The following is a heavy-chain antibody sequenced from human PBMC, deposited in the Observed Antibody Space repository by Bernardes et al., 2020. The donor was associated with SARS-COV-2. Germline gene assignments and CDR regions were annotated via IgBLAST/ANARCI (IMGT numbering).Heavy chain of an antibody. D-gene: IGHD3-3*01. CDR1: GFTFSSYS. J-gene: IGHJ6*02. CDR3: ARGDTIFGSCMDV. V-gene: IGHV3-48*01. CDR2: ISSSSSTI. Sequence: GGSLRLSCAASGFTFSSYSMNWVRQAPGKGLEWVSYISSSSSTIYYADSVKGRFTISRDNAKNSLYLQMNSLRAEDTAVYYCARGDTIFGSCMDVWGQGTTVTVSS.